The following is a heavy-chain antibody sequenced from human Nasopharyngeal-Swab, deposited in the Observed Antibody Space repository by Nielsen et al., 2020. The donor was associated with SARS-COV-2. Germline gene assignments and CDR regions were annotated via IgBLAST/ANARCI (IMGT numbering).Heavy chain of an antibody. V-gene: IGHV3-30*18. CDR3: AKGSYYYDSYGAFDI. CDR1: GFTFSSYG. D-gene: IGHD3-22*01. Sequence: GGSLRLSCAASGFTFSSYGMHWVRQAPGKGLEWVAVISYDGSNKYYADSVKGRFTISRDNSENTLYLQMNSLRAEDTAVYYCAKGSYYYDSYGAFDIWGQGTMVTVSS. CDR2: ISYDGSNK. J-gene: IGHJ3*02.